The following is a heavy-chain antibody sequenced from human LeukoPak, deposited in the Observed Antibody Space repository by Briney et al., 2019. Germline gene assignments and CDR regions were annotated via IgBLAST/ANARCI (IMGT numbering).Heavy chain of an antibody. J-gene: IGHJ6*02. CDR1: GFTFSSYL. D-gene: IGHD6-6*01. CDR2: ISSSGKYV. V-gene: IGHV3-21*06. Sequence: GGSLRLSCSAFGFTFSSYLMHLVRQAPGKGLEWVSSISSSGKYVYYGDSVKGRFTLSRDHAKNELYLQMNSLRAEDTALYYCARDRYGSSAGGFDVWGQGTTVTVSS. CDR3: ARDRYGSSAGGFDV.